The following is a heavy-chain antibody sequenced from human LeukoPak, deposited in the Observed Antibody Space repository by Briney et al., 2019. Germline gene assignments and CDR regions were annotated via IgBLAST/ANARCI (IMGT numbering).Heavy chain of an antibody. J-gene: IGHJ4*02. CDR3: ARALYYDILTGYYNSFDY. CDR2: IIPIFGTA. CDR1: VGSFSSYA. D-gene: IGHD3-9*01. V-gene: IGHV1-69*06. Sequence: SVKVSCTASVGSFSSYAISSVRQAPGQGLEWMGGIIPIFGTANYAQKFQGRVTITADKSTSTAYMELSSLRSEDTAVYYCARALYYDILTGYYNSFDYWGQGTLVTVSS.